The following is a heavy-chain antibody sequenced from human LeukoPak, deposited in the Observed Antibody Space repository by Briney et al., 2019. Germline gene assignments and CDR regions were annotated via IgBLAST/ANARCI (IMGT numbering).Heavy chain of an antibody. Sequence: PSETLSLTCTVSGGSISSGGYYWNWIRQHPGKGLEWIGYIYYSGSTYYNPSLKSRVTVSADTSKNQFSLKLSSVTAADTAVYYCAGPGAARLDYWGQGTLVTVSS. J-gene: IGHJ4*02. D-gene: IGHD6-6*01. CDR3: AGPGAARLDY. CDR1: GGSISSGGYY. V-gene: IGHV4-31*03. CDR2: IYYSGST.